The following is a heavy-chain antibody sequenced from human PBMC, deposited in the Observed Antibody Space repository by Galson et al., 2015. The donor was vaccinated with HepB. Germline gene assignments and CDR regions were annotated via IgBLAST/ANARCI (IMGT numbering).Heavy chain of an antibody. D-gene: IGHD1-26*01. V-gene: IGHV3-48*01. J-gene: IGHJ6*02. CDR2: ISSSSSTI. CDR1: GFTFSSYS. Sequence: SLRLSCAASGFTFSSYSMNWVRQAPGKGLEWVSYISSSSSTIYYADSVKGRFTISRDNAKNSLYLQMNSLRAEDTAVYYCARLGKRGVARDYYYYGMDVWGQGTTVTVSS. CDR3: ARLGKRGVARDYYYYGMDV.